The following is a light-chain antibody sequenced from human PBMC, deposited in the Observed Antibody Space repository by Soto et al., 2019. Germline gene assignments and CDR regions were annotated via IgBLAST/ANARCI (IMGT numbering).Light chain of an antibody. CDR1: QSISNH. J-gene: IGKJ1*01. CDR3: QQSYSSPPT. CDR2: AAS. V-gene: IGKV1-39*01. Sequence: DIQMTQSPSSLSASVEDRVIITCRASQSISNHLNWYQQKPVKAPKLLIFAASSLQSGVPSKFSGSRSGPDFPLTISSLQPEDFATYYCQQSYSSPPTFGQGTKVDIK.